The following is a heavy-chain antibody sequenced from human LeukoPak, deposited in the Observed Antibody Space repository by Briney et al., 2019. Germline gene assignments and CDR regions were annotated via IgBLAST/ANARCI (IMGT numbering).Heavy chain of an antibody. D-gene: IGHD3-10*01. V-gene: IGHV4-39*01. CDR2: IYYSEST. CDR3: ARINYYGSGRDYYYYYMDV. CDR1: GDSIRRSNDY. Sequence: PSETLSLTCTVSGDSIRRSNDYWGWIRQPPGKGLEWIGSIYYSESTYYNPSLKSRVTISVDTSKNQFSLKLSSVTAADTAVYYCARINYYGSGRDYYYYYMDVWGKGTTVTISS. J-gene: IGHJ6*03.